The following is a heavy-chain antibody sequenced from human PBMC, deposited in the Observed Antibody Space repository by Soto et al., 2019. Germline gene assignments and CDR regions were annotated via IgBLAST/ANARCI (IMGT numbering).Heavy chain of an antibody. CDR1: GYSISSGYY. CDR2: IYHSGST. D-gene: IGHD3-3*01. CDR3: ARVARITIFAYFDY. Sequence: NLSLTCAVSGYSISSGYYWGWIRQPPGKGLEWIGSIYHSGSTYYNPSLKSRVTISVDTSKNQFSLKLSSVTAADTAVYYCARVARITIFAYFDYWGQGTLVTVSS. V-gene: IGHV4-38-2*01. J-gene: IGHJ4*02.